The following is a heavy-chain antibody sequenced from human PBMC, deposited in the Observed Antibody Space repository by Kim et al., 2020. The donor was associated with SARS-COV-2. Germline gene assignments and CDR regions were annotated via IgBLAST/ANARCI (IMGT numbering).Heavy chain of an antibody. CDR2: IWYDGSNK. D-gene: IGHD2-2*01. CDR3: ARDPASKSQLLFVAAYYYMDV. V-gene: IGHV3-33*01. Sequence: GGSLRLSCAASGFTFSSYGMHWVRQAPSKGLEWEAVIWYDGSNKDYSDSVQGRFPISRDNSKNTLYLQMNSLIAEDTAVYYCARDPASKSQLLFVAAYYYMDVWGKGTTVTVSS. J-gene: IGHJ6*03. CDR1: GFTFSSYG.